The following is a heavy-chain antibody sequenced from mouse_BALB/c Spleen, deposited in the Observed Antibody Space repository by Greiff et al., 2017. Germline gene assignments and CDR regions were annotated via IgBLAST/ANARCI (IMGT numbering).Heavy chain of an antibody. CDR2: ISYSGST. CDR1: GYSITSDYA. Sequence: VQLKESGPGLVKPSQSLSLTCTVTGYSITSDYAWNWIRQFPGNKLEWMGYISYSGSTSYNPSLKSRISITRDTSKNQFFLQLNSVTTEDTATYYCARYDYDGRAYWGQGTLVTVSA. D-gene: IGHD2-4*01. V-gene: IGHV3-2*02. CDR3: ARYDYDGRAY. J-gene: IGHJ3*01.